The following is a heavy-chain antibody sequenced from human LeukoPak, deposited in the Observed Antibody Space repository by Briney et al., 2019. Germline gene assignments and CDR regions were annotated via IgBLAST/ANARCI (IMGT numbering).Heavy chain of an antibody. D-gene: IGHD6-13*01. V-gene: IGHV3-23*01. Sequence: GGSLRLSCAAAGFTFNSYAMSWVRQAPGKGLERVSTISGSDGRTYYADSVKGRFTISRDDSKNTLYLQMNSLRTEDTAIYYCAKRGLPAAGNNWFDPWGQGAQVTVSS. CDR1: GFTFNSYA. CDR2: ISGSDGRT. J-gene: IGHJ5*02. CDR3: AKRGLPAAGNNWFDP.